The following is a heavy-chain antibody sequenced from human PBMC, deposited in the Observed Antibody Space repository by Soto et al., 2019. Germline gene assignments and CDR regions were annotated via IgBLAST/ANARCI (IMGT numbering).Heavy chain of an antibody. CDR1: GFTLSSYS. Sequence: QVQLVESGGGVVQPGTSLRLSCAASGFTLSSYSIHWVRQAPGKGLDWVAVISYDGNTQFYGASVKGRFIVSRDNSRNTLYLQLNNLQAEDTAVYYCAKVSRPSRISTPDFDYWAQGTLVTVSS. CDR3: AKVSRPSRISTPDFDY. V-gene: IGHV3-30-3*01. J-gene: IGHJ4*02. CDR2: ISYDGNTQ.